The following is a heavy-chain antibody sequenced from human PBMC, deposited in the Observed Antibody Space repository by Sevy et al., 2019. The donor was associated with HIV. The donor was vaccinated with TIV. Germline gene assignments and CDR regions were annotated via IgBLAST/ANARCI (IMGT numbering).Heavy chain of an antibody. CDR1: GFRFSDHD. CDR3: MSDYSGTYHKKYFAY. J-gene: IGHJ4*02. CDR2: ISRSGTSI. Sequence: GGSLRLSCAASGFRFSDHDMSWIRQAPGKGLEWVAYISRSGTSIYCADSVRGRFTISRDNAKNSLFLQMNSLRVEDTAMYYCMSDYSGTYHKKYFAYGGQGTQVTVSS. D-gene: IGHD1-26*01. V-gene: IGHV3-11*01.